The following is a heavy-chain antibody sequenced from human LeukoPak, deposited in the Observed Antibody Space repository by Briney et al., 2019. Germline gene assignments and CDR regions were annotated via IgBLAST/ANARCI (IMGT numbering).Heavy chain of an antibody. V-gene: IGHV4-59*08. CDR3: ARHGYDTGNYQAHFDY. CDR1: GGSISGYY. D-gene: IGHD2-8*02. CDR2: INYSGNT. Sequence: SETLSLTRTISGGSISGYYWSWIRQPPGKGLQWIGYINYSGNTNYNPSLTGRVTVSVDTSKNQFSLKLSSVTAADTAMYYCARHGYDTGNYQAHFDYWGQGTLVTVSS. J-gene: IGHJ4*02.